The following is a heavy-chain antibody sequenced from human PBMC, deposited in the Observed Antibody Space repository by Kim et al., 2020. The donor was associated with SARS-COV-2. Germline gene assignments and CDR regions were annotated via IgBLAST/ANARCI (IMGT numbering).Heavy chain of an antibody. D-gene: IGHD3-22*01. Sequence: PSLKSRVTISVDTSKNQFSLKLSSVTAADTAVYYCARLNDSPDNYWYFDLWGRGTLVTVSS. CDR3: ARLNDSPDNYWYFDL. J-gene: IGHJ2*01. V-gene: IGHV4-39*01.